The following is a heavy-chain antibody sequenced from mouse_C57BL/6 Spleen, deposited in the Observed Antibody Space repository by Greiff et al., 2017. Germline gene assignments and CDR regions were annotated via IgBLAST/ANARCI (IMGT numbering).Heavy chain of an antibody. CDR2: IWSDGST. J-gene: IGHJ4*01. CDR1: GFSLTSYG. D-gene: IGHD2-5*01. CDR3: ARQYSNYHYYAMDY. Sequence: QVQLQQSGPGLVAPSQSLSITCTVSGFSLTSYGVHWVRQPPGKGLEWLVVIWSDGSTTYNSALKSRLSIIKDNSKSQVFLKMNSLQTDDTAMYYCARQYSNYHYYAMDYWGQGTSVTVSS. V-gene: IGHV2-6-1*01.